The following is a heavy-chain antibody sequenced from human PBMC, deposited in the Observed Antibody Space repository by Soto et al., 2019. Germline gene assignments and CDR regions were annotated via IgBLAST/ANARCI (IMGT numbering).Heavy chain of an antibody. V-gene: IGHV1-8*01. CDR1: GYTFTSYD. CDR2: MNPNSGNT. CDR3: ARALYASSGYTNWFDP. J-gene: IGHJ5*02. Sequence: QVQLVQSGAEVKKPGASVKVSCKASGYTFTSYDINWVRQATGQGLEWMGWMNPNSGNTGYAQKFQGRGTMTXXTXLXRAYMELSSLRSEDTAVYYCARALYASSGYTNWFDPWGQGTLVTVSS. D-gene: IGHD3-22*01.